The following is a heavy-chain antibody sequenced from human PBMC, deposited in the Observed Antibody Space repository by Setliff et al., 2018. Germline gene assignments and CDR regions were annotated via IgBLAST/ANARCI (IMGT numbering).Heavy chain of an antibody. Sequence: GASVKVSCKASGGTFSRSAISWVRQAPGQGLEWVGGIMPIFGTINYAQKFQGRVTITADESTSTVYMELSGLRPDDTALYYCAREEGYYYDSTDYYYYMDVWGKGTTVTV. D-gene: IGHD3-22*01. V-gene: IGHV1-69*13. CDR2: IMPIFGTI. CDR1: GGTFSRSA. CDR3: AREEGYYYDSTDYYYYMDV. J-gene: IGHJ6*03.